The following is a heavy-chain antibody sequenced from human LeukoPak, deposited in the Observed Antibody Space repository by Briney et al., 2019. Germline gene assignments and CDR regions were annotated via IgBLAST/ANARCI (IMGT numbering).Heavy chain of an antibody. J-gene: IGHJ6*04. Sequence: GSSVKVSCKASGDTFNSVALSWVRLAPEQGLEWMGGIIPIFGTANYAQRFLGRVTITSDESTGTAYMEINSLTSEDTAVYYCARLSDPSKSPDPLDIWGKGTTVTVSS. V-gene: IGHV1-69*01. CDR3: ARLSDPSKSPDPLDI. CDR1: GDTFNSVA. CDR2: IIPIFGTA. D-gene: IGHD4-11*01.